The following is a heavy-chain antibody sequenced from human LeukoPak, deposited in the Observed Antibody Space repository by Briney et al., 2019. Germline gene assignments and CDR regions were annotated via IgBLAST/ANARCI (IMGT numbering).Heavy chain of an antibody. CDR3: ASGYDLKIFDY. CDR1: GFTFSSYW. Sequence: GGSLRLSCAASGFTFSSYWMSWVRQASGKGLEWVANIKQDGSEKYYVDSVKGRFTISRDNAKNSLYLQMNSLRAEGTAVYYCASGYDLKIFDYWGQGTLVTVSS. D-gene: IGHD5-12*01. V-gene: IGHV3-7*02. J-gene: IGHJ4*02. CDR2: IKQDGSEK.